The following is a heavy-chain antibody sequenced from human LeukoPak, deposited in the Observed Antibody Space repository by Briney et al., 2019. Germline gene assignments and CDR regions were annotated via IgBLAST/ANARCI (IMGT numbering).Heavy chain of an antibody. CDR1: GYSFTSYW. D-gene: IGHD1-26*01. J-gene: IGHJ4*02. CDR3: ARRRDLYSGSYYPFDY. CDR2: VYPGDSDA. V-gene: IGHV5-51*01. Sequence: GESLKISCKGSGYSFTSYWIGWVRQMPGKGLKWMGIVYPGDSDARYSPSFQGQVTISADKSISTAYLQWSSLKASDTAMYYCARRRDLYSGSYYPFDYWGQGTLVTVSS.